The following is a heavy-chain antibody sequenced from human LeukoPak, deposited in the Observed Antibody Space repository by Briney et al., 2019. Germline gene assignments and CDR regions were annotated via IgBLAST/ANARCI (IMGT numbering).Heavy chain of an antibody. CDR3: AKGVDYAPEETFDI. D-gene: IGHD4-17*01. Sequence: PGGSLRLSCAASGFTFSSYAMSWVRQAPGKGLEWVANIKQDGSEKYYVDSVKGRFTISRDNSKNTLYLQMDTLRADDTAVYYCAKGVDYAPEETFDIWGQGTMVTVSS. CDR1: GFTFSSYA. V-gene: IGHV3-7*03. J-gene: IGHJ3*02. CDR2: IKQDGSEK.